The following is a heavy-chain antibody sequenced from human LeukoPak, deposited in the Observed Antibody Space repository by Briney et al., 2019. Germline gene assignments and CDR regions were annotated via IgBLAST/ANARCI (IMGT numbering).Heavy chain of an antibody. J-gene: IGHJ6*03. CDR3: ARLVGEYSNSLGYYYYYMDV. CDR1: GGSISSSSYY. V-gene: IGHV4-39*07. Sequence: PSETLSLTCTVSGGSISSSSYYWGWIRQPPGKGLEWIGSIYYSGSTYYNPSLKSRVTISVDTSKNQFSLKLSSVTAADAAVYYCARLVGEYSNSLGYYYYYMDVWGKGTTVTVSS. CDR2: IYYSGST. D-gene: IGHD6-6*01.